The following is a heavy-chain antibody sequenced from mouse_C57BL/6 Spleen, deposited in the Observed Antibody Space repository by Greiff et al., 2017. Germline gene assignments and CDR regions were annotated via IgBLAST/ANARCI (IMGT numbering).Heavy chain of an antibody. Sequence: QVHVKQPGAELVKPGASVTLSCTASGYTFTSYWITWVMQRPGQGLEWIGDIYPGSGSTNYNEEFKSQATLTVDTSSSTAYMQLSSLTSEDAAVYYCARVGLRCYFDVWGTGTTVTVSS. CDR1: GYTFTSYW. D-gene: IGHD2-2*01. J-gene: IGHJ1*03. CDR3: ARVGLRCYFDV. CDR2: IYPGSGST. V-gene: IGHV1-55*01.